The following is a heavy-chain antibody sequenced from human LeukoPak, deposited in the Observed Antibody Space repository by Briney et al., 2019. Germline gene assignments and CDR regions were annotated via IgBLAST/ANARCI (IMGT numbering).Heavy chain of an antibody. CDR3: ARDLRNSGSYWTGYFDY. CDR2: IYSGGST. Sequence: GGSLRLSCAASGFTVSSNYMSWVRQAPGKGLEWVSVIYSGGSTYYADSVKGRFTISRDNSKNTLYLQMNSLRAEDTAVYHCARDLRNSGSYWTGYFDYWGQGTLVTVSS. CDR1: GFTVSSNY. D-gene: IGHD1-26*01. V-gene: IGHV3-66*01. J-gene: IGHJ4*02.